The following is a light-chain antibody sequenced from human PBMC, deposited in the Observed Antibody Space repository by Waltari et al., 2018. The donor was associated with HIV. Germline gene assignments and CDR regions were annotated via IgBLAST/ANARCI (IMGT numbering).Light chain of an antibody. J-gene: IGKJ2*01. V-gene: IGKV3D-7*01. CDR2: GSS. CDR1: QTVDSRF. CDR3: HQDYNLPQT. Sequence: EIVMTQSPATLSLSPGERANLSCRASQTVDSRFFSWYQQKHGQPPRLLLYGSSTRATGIPARFSGSGSGTDFTLTISSLQPEDFAVYYCHQDYNLPQTFGQGTKLDIK.